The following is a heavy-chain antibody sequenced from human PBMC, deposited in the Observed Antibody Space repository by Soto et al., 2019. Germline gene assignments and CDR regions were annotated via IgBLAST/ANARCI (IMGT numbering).Heavy chain of an antibody. V-gene: IGHV6-1*01. J-gene: IGHJ4*02. CDR3: PRRVGNRWLDY. D-gene: IGHD6-13*01. CDR1: GDSVSNIDAV. CDR2: TYYRSRWHN. Sequence: QVQLQQSGPGLVKPSQTLSLTCAISGDSVSNIDAVWNWIRQSPSRGLEWLGRTYYRSRWHNEIALSAKSRMTISPDSARNQFSLPLSSVTPEYAAVYYYPRRVGNRWLDYWGQGTLVTVSS.